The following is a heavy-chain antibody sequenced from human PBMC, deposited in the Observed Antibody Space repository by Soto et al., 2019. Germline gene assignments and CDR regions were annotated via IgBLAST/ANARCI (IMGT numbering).Heavy chain of an antibody. D-gene: IGHD1-7*01. CDR1: GGSISSYH. CDR3: ASRDPGTSVDY. J-gene: IGHJ4*02. Sequence: SETLSLTCTVSGGSISSYHWSWIRQPPGKGLEWIGDIYYSGSTNYNPSLKSRVTISLDTSENQFSLKVTSVTAADTAVYYCASRDPGTSVDYWGQGTLVTVSS. CDR2: IYYSGST. V-gene: IGHV4-59*01.